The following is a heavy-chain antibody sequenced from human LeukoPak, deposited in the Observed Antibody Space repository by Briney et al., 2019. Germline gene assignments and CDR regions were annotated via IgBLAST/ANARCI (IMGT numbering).Heavy chain of an antibody. CDR3: ANGQEIDIPQPRYYFDY. CDR1: GYTFTGYY. Sequence: ASVKVSCKASGYTFTGYYMHWVRQAPGQGLEWMGWINPDSGGTNNAQKFQGRVTMTRDTSISTAYMELSRLRSDDTAVYYCANGQEIDIPQPRYYFDYWGQGTLVTVSS. V-gene: IGHV1-2*02. J-gene: IGHJ4*02. D-gene: IGHD1-14*01. CDR2: INPDSGGT.